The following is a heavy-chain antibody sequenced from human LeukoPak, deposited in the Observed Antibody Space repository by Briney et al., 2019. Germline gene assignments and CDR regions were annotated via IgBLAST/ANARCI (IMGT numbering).Heavy chain of an antibody. V-gene: IGHV4-34*01. CDR1: GGSFSGYY. CDR3: ARLSVRGVIITTTDAFDI. D-gene: IGHD3-10*01. J-gene: IGHJ3*02. Sequence: SETLSLTCAVYGGSFSGYYWSWIRQPPAKGLEWIGEINHSGSTNYNPSLKSRVTISVDTSKNQFSLKLSSVTAADTAVYYCARLSVRGVIITTTDAFDIWGQGTMVTVSS. CDR2: INHSGST.